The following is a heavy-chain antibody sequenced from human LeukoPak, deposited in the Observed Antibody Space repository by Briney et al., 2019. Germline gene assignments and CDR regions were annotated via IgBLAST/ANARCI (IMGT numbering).Heavy chain of an antibody. V-gene: IGHV4-39*07. D-gene: IGHD3-22*01. CDR2: IYYSGST. CDR3: ASGGGYDSSGYYYSPFDY. CDR1: GGSISSSSYY. Sequence: SETLSLTCTVSGGSISSSSYYWGWIRQPPGKGLEWIGSIYYSGSTYYNPSLKSRVTISVDTSKNQFSLKLSSVTAADTAVYYCASGGGYDSSGYYYSPFDYWGQGTLVTVSS. J-gene: IGHJ4*02.